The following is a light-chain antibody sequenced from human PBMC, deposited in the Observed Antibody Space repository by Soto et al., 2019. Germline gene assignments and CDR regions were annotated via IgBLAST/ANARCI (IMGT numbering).Light chain of an antibody. V-gene: IGLV2-14*01. Sequence: ALNPADSRSWVPRQAITTSFPWKHKYVGGYNYVSWYQQHPGKAPKLMIYDVSNRPSGVSNRFSGSKSGNTASLTISGLQAEDEADYYCSSYTSSSTYVFGNGTKVTVL. CDR1: HKYVGGYNY. CDR2: DVS. CDR3: SSYTSSSTYV. J-gene: IGLJ1*01.